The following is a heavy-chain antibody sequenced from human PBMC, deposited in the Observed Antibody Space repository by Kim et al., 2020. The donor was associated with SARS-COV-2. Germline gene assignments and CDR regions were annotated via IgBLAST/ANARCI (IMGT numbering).Heavy chain of an antibody. V-gene: IGHV4-39*01. D-gene: IGHD6-13*01. J-gene: IGHJ4*02. CDR3: ARLGEYSSSWFDY. Sequence: NPPPKSRVTISVDTSQNQFSLRRSSVTAADTAVYYCARLGEYSSSWFDYWGQGTLVTVSS.